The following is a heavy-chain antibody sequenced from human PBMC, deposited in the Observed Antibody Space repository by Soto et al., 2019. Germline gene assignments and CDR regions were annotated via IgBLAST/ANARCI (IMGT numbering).Heavy chain of an antibody. V-gene: IGHV3-66*01. CDR1: GFTVSSNY. CDR3: ATVVGFGELYYYYGMDV. J-gene: IGHJ6*02. D-gene: IGHD3-10*01. CDR2: IYSGGST. Sequence: GGSLRLSCAASGFTVSSNYMSWVRQAPGKGLEWVSIIYSGGSTNYADSVKGRFTISRDNSKNTLYLQMNSLRAEDTAVYYCATVVGFGELYYYYGMDVWGQGTTVTVSS.